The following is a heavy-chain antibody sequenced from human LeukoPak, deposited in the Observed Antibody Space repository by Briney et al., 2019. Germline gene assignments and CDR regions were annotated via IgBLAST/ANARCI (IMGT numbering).Heavy chain of an antibody. Sequence: SETLSLTCTVSGGSISSSTYYWGWIRQPPGKGLEWIGSMYYSGNTYYNPSLKSRVTTSVDTSKNQFSLKLSSVTAADTAVYYCARIYSSGWYGTYWGKGTLVTVSS. CDR3: ARIYSSGWYGTY. J-gene: IGHJ4*02. CDR2: MYYSGNT. D-gene: IGHD6-19*01. V-gene: IGHV4-39*01. CDR1: GGSISSSTYY.